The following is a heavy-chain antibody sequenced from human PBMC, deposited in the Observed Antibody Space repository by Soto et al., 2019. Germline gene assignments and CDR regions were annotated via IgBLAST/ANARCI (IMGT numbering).Heavy chain of an antibody. CDR2: ITASGGTT. CDR3: AKCMQAYWNYDAHHV. Sequence: GGSLRLSCAASGFIFSTYSMTWVRQAPGKGLEWVAHITASGGTTYYADSVKGRFTISRDTSRNTLYLQTNSLRAEDSALYYCAKCMQAYWNYDAHHVWGQGTMVTVSS. V-gene: IGHV3-23*01. D-gene: IGHD1-7*01. CDR1: GFIFSTYS. J-gene: IGHJ3*01.